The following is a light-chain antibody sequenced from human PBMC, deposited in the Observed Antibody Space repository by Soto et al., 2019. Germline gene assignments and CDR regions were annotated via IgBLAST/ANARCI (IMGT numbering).Light chain of an antibody. V-gene: IGLV2-14*01. CDR1: SRDVGGYNY. Sequence: QSALTQPASVSGSPGQSITISCTGTSRDVGGYNYVSWYQQHPGKAPKLMIYDVSNRPSGVSNRFSGSKSGNTDSLTISGLQAEDEADYYCSSYTSSSTVVFGGGTQLTVL. CDR2: DVS. CDR3: SSYTSSSTVV. J-gene: IGLJ2*01.